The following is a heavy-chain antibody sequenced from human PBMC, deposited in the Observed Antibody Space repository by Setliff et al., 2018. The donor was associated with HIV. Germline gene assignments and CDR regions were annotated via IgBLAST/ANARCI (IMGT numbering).Heavy chain of an antibody. Sequence: PGESLKISCQGYGYTFSNRWIGWVRQVPGKGLEWMGCIFPSDSDKRYSPSFQGQVAISVDKSINTAYLQWSSLKASDTAIYYCVRRKCSAGDCYLFVSHDTFDIWGQGTVVTVSS. CDR3: VRRKCSAGDCYLFVSHDTFDI. CDR2: IFPSDSDK. D-gene: IGHD2-15*01. CDR1: GYTFSNRW. J-gene: IGHJ3*02. V-gene: IGHV5-51*01.